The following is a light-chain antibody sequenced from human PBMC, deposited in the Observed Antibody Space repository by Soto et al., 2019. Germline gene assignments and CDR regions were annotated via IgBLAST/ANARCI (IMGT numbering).Light chain of an antibody. V-gene: IGKV1-5*01. CDR2: AAS. Sequence: DIQLTQSPSTLSAAVGDSVTITCRASQEIRNLLAWYQQKPGKAPKLLIYAASTLQSGVPSRFSGSGSGADFTLTISCLQSEDFATYYCQQYYSYPRTFGQGTKVDIK. CDR1: QEIRNL. CDR3: QQYYSYPRT. J-gene: IGKJ1*01.